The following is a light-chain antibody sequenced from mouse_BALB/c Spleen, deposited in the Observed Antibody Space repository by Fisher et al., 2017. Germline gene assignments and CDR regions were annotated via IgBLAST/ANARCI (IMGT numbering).Light chain of an antibody. Sequence: IVMTQTTALMSASPGEKVTMTCSASSSVSYMYWYQQKPRSSPKPWIYLTSNLASGVPARFSGSGSGTSYSLTISSVEAEDAATYYCQQWSSYPLTFGAGTKLELK. CDR3: QQWSSYPLT. CDR2: LTS. CDR1: SSVSY. V-gene: IGKV4-68*01. J-gene: IGKJ5*01.